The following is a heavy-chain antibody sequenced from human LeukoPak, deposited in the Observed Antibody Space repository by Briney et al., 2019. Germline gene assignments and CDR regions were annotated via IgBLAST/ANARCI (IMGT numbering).Heavy chain of an antibody. Sequence: PGGSLRLSCAASGFTFSSHGMNWVRQAPGKGLEWVSTISGSGHATYYADSVKGRFTISRDNSKNTLYLQMNSLRAEDTAVYYCAKDLLYGSGSPSWFDPWGQGTLVTVSS. D-gene: IGHD3-10*01. CDR3: AKDLLYGSGSPSWFDP. CDR1: GFTFSSHG. J-gene: IGHJ5*02. V-gene: IGHV3-23*01. CDR2: ISGSGHAT.